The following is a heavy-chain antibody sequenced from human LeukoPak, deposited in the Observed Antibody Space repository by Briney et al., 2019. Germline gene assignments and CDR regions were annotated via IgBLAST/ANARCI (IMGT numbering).Heavy chain of an antibody. CDR2: IYYSGST. D-gene: IGHD2-15*01. CDR1: GGSISSGDYY. V-gene: IGHV4-30-4*01. J-gene: IGHJ6*02. Sequence: SETLSLTCTVSGGSISSGDYYWSWIRQPPGKGLEWIGYIYYSGSTYYNPSLKSRVTISVDTSKNQFSLKLSSVTAADTAVYYCARVVYCSGGSCYYYYGMDVWGQGTTVTVSS. CDR3: ARVVYCSGGSCYYYYGMDV.